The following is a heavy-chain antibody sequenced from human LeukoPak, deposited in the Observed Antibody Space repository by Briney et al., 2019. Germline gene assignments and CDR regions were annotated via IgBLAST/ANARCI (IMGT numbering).Heavy chain of an antibody. D-gene: IGHD4-17*01. V-gene: IGHV4-59*12. CDR3: ARVTTVTDYFDY. J-gene: IGHJ4*02. CDR2: IYYSGST. Sequence: PSETLSLTCTVSGGSISSYYWSWIRQPPGKGLEWIGYIYYSGSTNYNPSLKSRVTISVDTSKNQFSLKLSSVTAADTAVYYCARVTTVTDYFDYWGQGTLVTVSS. CDR1: GGSISSYY.